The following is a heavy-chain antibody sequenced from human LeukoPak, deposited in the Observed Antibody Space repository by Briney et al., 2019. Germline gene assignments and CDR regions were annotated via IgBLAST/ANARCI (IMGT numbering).Heavy chain of an antibody. V-gene: IGHV1-2*02. D-gene: IGHD1-26*01. J-gene: IGHJ4*02. CDR1: GYTFTGYY. CDR2: INPNSGDT. Sequence: ASVKVSCKASGYTFTGYYMHWVRQATGQGLEWMGWINPNSGDTNYAQKFQGRVTMTRDTSISTAYMELSRLRSDDTAVYYCARARGSYSFDYWGQGTLVTVSS. CDR3: ARARGSYSFDY.